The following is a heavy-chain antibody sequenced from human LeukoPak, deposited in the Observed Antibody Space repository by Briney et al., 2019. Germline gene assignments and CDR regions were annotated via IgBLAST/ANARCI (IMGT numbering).Heavy chain of an antibody. D-gene: IGHD2-2*02. J-gene: IGHJ4*02. CDR2: IYYSGST. V-gene: IGHV4-59*01. CDR1: GGSISSYY. CDR3: ARVSLYNYFDY. Sequence: SETLSLTCTVSGGSISSYYWSWIRQPPGKGLEWIGYIYYSGSTNYNPSLKSRVTISVDTSKNQFSLKLSSVTAADTAVYYCARVSLYNYFDYWGQGTLVTVSS.